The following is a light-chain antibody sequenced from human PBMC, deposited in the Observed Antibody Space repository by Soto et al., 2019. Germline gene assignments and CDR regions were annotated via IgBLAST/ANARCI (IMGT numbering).Light chain of an antibody. CDR3: MQTLQSPT. V-gene: IGKV2-28*01. J-gene: IGKJ3*01. Sequence: DIVMTQSPLSLPVSPGEPASISCRSSQSLLHSNGYNYLDWYLQKPGQSTQLLISLGSNRASGVPGRFSGSGSGTDFTLKISRVEANDVGVYYCMQTLQSPTFGPGTKVEIK. CDR1: QSLLHSNGYNY. CDR2: LGS.